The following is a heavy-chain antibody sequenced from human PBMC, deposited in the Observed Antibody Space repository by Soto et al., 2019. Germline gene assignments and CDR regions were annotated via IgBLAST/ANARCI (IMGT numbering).Heavy chain of an antibody. V-gene: IGHV1-69*01. CDR3: ARGEWNYDILLGHFDY. CDR1: GGTFSSYA. Sequence: QVQLVQSGAEVKKPGSSVKVSCKASGGTFSSYAISWVRQAPGQGLEWMGGIIPIFGTANYAQKFQGRVTITADESTRTAYMELSSLRSEDTAVYYCARGEWNYDILLGHFDYWGQGTLVTVSS. D-gene: IGHD3-9*01. CDR2: IIPIFGTA. J-gene: IGHJ4*02.